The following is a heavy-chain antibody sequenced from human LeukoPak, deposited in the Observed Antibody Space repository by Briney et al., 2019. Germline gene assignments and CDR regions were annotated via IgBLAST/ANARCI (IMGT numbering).Heavy chain of an antibody. CDR2: IYYSGST. Sequence: ESSETLSLTCTVSGGSISSNYWNWIRQPPGKVLEWIGYIYYSGSTNYNTSLKSRVTISVDTSKNQFSLKLSSVTAADTAVYYCARGSSLPLDYWGQGTLVTVSS. CDR1: GGSISSNY. J-gene: IGHJ4*02. CDR3: ARGSSLPLDY. V-gene: IGHV4-59*01. D-gene: IGHD6-13*01.